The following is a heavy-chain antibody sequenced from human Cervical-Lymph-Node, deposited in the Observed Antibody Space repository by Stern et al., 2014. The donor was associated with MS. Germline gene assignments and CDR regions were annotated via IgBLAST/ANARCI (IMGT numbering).Heavy chain of an antibody. Sequence: QMQLVQSGAEVRKPGASVKVSCKASGYTFTDYQIHWVRQAPGQGLEWMGWINPNSGGTNYAQKCQGWVTMTRDTSISTAYMELSRLRSDDTAVYYCARGEVGGMDVWGQGTTVTVSS. J-gene: IGHJ6*02. CDR1: GYTFTDYQ. V-gene: IGHV1-2*04. CDR3: ARGEVGGMDV. CDR2: INPNSGGT.